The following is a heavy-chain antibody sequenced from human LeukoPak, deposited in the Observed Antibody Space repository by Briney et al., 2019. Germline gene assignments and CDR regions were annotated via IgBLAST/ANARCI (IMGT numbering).Heavy chain of an antibody. D-gene: IGHD2-15*01. J-gene: IGHJ6*03. V-gene: IGHV1-69*05. Sequence: SVKVSCKASGGTFSSYAISWVRQAPGQGLEWMGGIIPIFGTANYSQKFQGRVTITTDESTSTAYMELSSLRSEDTAVYYCARDSSSVVEYYYYYYMDVWGKGTTVTVSS. CDR2: IIPIFGTA. CDR3: ARDSSSVVEYYYYYYMDV. CDR1: GGTFSSYA.